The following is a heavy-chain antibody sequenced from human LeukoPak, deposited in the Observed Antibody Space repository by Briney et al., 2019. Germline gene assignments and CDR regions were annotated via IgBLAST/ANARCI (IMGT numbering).Heavy chain of an antibody. J-gene: IGHJ6*03. V-gene: IGHV4-38-2*02. CDR3: AREQVAVAGNYYYYYMDV. CDR1: GYSISSGYY. Sequence: SETLSLTCTVSGYSISSGYYWGWIRQPPGKGLEWIGSIYHSGSTYYNPSLKSRVTISVDTSKNQFSLKLSSVTAADTAVYYCAREQVAVAGNYYYYYMDVWGKGTTVTVSS. D-gene: IGHD6-19*01. CDR2: IYHSGST.